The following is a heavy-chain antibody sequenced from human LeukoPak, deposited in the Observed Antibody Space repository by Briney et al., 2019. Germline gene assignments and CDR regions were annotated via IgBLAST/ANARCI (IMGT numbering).Heavy chain of an antibody. CDR3: ARDPPAVLLDTYG. V-gene: IGHV3-66*01. CDR1: GFSVTSNY. J-gene: IGHJ4*02. D-gene: IGHD2/OR15-2a*01. Sequence: PGGSLRLSCTASGFSVTSNYINWVRQAPGKGLERVSLVYSGGDTYYADSVKGRFTISRDNSKNMVYLQMNRLRAEDTALYYCARDPPAVLLDTYGWGQGTLVTVSS. CDR2: VYSGGDT.